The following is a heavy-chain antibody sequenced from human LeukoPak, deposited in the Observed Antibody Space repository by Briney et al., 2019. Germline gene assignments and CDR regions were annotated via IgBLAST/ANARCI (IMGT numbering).Heavy chain of an antibody. J-gene: IGHJ1*01. CDR1: GFTFSSYA. CDR3: AKDVYSNYGHFQY. D-gene: IGHD4-11*01. Sequence: GRSLRLSCAASGFTFSSYAMHWVRQAPGKELEWVAVISYDGSNKYYADSVKGRFTISRDNSKNTLYLQMNSLRAEDTAVYYCAKDVYSNYGHFQYWGQGTLVTVSS. CDR2: ISYDGSNK. V-gene: IGHV3-30*01.